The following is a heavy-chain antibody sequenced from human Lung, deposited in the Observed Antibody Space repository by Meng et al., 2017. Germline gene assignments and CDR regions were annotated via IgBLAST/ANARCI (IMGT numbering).Heavy chain of an antibody. D-gene: IGHD3-10*01. CDR2: INHGRST. CDR1: GGSISGSY. J-gene: IGHJ4*02. CDR3: ARERHSTIIRGVIDF. Sequence: QVQLQQWGDGLLRPSENLSPTGAVYGGSISGSYWSWIRQSPAKGREWIGKINHGRSTNYNPSLESRVTISVDTPKNQFSLRLTSMTVADTAVYYCARERHSTIIRGVIDFWGQGALVTVSS. V-gene: IGHV4-34*01.